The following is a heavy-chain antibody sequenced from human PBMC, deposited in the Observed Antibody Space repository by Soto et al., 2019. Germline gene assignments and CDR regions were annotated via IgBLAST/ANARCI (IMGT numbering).Heavy chain of an antibody. Sequence: QVQLQESGPGLVKPSQTLSLTCTVSGGSISSGDYYWSWIRQPPGKGLEWIGYIYYSGSTYYNLSLKSRVTISVATSKNQCSLKLSSVTAADTAVYYCARSQGSGFLVSWGQGTLVTVSS. CDR3: ARSQGSGFLVS. CDR1: GGSISSGDYY. V-gene: IGHV4-30-4*01. D-gene: IGHD3-10*01. J-gene: IGHJ4*02. CDR2: IYYSGST.